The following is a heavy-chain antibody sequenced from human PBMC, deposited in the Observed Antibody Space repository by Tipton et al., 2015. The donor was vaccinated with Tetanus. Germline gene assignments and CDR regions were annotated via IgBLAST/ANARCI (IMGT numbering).Heavy chain of an antibody. J-gene: IGHJ4*02. D-gene: IGHD3-3*01. CDR3: ARHQSGYFTPFDY. V-gene: IGHV4-39*01. CDR2: IYESGDP. CDR1: GGSIRGGTFY. Sequence: TLSLTCTVSGGSIRGGTFYWGWIRQPPGKGLEWIGSIYESGDPYYIPSLKSRVTISVDTSKNQFSLNLNSMAAADTGVYYCARHQSGYFTPFDYWGQGNLVTVSS.